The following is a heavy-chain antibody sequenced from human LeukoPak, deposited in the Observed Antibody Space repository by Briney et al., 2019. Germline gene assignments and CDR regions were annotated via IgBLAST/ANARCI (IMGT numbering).Heavy chain of an antibody. V-gene: IGHV3-11*04. CDR1: GFTFSDYY. J-gene: IGHJ4*02. CDR3: AREGYGDYALDY. CDR2: ISGGGSTI. D-gene: IGHD4-17*01. Sequence: GGSLRLSCAASGFTFSDYYMSWIRQAPGKGLEWVSYISGGGSTIYYADSVKGRFTISRDNSKNTLYLQMNSLRAEDTAVYYCAREGYGDYALDYWGQGTLVTVSS.